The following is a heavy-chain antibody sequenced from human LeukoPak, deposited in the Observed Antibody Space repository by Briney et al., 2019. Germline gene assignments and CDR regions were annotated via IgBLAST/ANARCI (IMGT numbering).Heavy chain of an antibody. D-gene: IGHD3-10*01. CDR3: ARYGDDGSGSPNFDY. V-gene: IGHV3-48*02. J-gene: IGHJ4*02. Sequence: GSLRLSCAASGFTFSSYSMNWVRQAPGKGLEWVSYISSSSNTIYYADSVKGRFTISRDNAKNSLYLQMNSLRDEDTAVYYCARYGDDGSGSPNFDYWGQGTLVTVSS. CDR1: GFTFSSYS. CDR2: ISSSSNTI.